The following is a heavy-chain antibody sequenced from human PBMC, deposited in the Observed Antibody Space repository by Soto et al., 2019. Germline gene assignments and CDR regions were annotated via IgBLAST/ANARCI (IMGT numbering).Heavy chain of an antibody. Sequence: GGSLRLSCAASGFTFSSYAMSWVRQAPGKGLEWVSAISGSGGSTYYADSVKGRFTISRDNSKNTLYLQMNSLRAEDTAVYYCAKTPDCSGGSCYDYWGQGTLVTVSS. J-gene: IGHJ4*02. CDR1: GFTFSSYA. D-gene: IGHD2-15*01. CDR2: ISGSGGST. CDR3: AKTPDCSGGSCYDY. V-gene: IGHV3-23*01.